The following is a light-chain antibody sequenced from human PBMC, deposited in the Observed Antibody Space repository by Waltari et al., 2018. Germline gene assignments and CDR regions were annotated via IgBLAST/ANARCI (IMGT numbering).Light chain of an antibody. CDR3: ISYTTSDTMI. CDR2: DVS. V-gene: IGLV2-14*03. CDR1: SSDVGAYNY. J-gene: IGLJ2*01. Sequence: QSALTQPASVSGSPGQPITISCTGTSSDVGAYNYVSWYQQHPGKVPKLIIYDVSHRPSGVSFRFSGSKSDNTASLTISGLQAEDEADYYCISYTTSDTMIFGGGTKLTVL.